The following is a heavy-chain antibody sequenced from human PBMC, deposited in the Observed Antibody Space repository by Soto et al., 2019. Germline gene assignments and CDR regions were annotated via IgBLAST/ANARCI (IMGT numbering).Heavy chain of an antibody. CDR2: IIPIFGTA. CDR3: ARGGLAWRYYYYYGMDV. Sequence: QVQLVQSGAEVKKPGSSVKVSCKASGGTFSSYAISWVRQAPGQGHEWMGVIIPIFGTANYAQKFQGRVRITADESTRTAYVELSSLRSEDTAVYYCARGGLAWRYYYYYGMDVWGHGTTVAVSS. D-gene: IGHD3-3*02. V-gene: IGHV1-69*01. CDR1: GGTFSSYA. J-gene: IGHJ6*02.